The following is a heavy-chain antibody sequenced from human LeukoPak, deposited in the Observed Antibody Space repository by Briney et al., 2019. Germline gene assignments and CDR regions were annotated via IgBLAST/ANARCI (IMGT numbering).Heavy chain of an antibody. J-gene: IGHJ4*02. CDR2: IYTSGST. D-gene: IGHD6-13*01. CDR3: ARGESYSSSWYDFDY. Sequence: SETLSLTCTVSGGSISSYYWSWIRQPAGKGLEWIGRIYTSGSTNYNPSLKSRVTMSVATSKNQFSLKLSSVTAADTAVYYCARGESYSSSWYDFDYWGQGTLVTVSS. CDR1: GGSISSYY. V-gene: IGHV4-4*07.